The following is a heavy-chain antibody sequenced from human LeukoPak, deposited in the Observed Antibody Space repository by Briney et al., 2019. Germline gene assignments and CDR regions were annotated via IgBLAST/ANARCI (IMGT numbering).Heavy chain of an antibody. J-gene: IGHJ3*02. D-gene: IGHD6-19*01. CDR1: GGSIGSSSYY. V-gene: IGHV4-39*07. Sequence: PSETLSLTCTVSGGSIGSSSYYWGWIRQPPGKGLEWIGSIYYSGSTYYNPSLKSRVTISVDTSKNQFSLKLSSVTAADTAVYYCAVVAGRDAFDIWGQGTMVTVSS. CDR2: IYYSGST. CDR3: AVVAGRDAFDI.